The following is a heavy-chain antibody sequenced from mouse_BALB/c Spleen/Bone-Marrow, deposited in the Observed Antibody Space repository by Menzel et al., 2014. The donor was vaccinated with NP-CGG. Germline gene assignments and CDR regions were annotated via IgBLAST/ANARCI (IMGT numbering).Heavy chain of an antibody. CDR2: IGYSGST. V-gene: IGHV3-2*02. J-gene: IGHJ2*01. CDR3: ARGRDYFDY. CDR1: GYSITSDYA. Sequence: VQLQQSGPGLVKPSQSLSLTCTVTGYSITSDYAWNWIRQFPGNKLEWMGYIGYSGSTSYNPSLKSRISITRDTSKNQFFLQLNSVTTEDTATYYCARGRDYFDYWDQGTTLTVSS.